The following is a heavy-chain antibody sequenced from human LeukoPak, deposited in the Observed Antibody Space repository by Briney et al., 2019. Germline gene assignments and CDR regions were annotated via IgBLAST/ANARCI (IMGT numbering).Heavy chain of an antibody. CDR2: ISWNSGSI. CDR3: ARDRAYDPRTRRGYGMDV. D-gene: IGHD3-3*01. CDR1: GFTFDDYA. Sequence: PGGSLRLSCAASGFTFDDYAMHWVRQAPGKGLEWVSGISWNSGSIGYADSVKGRFTISRDNSKNTLYLQMNSLRAEDTAVYYCARDRAYDPRTRRGYGMDVWGKGTTVTVSS. V-gene: IGHV3-9*01. J-gene: IGHJ6*04.